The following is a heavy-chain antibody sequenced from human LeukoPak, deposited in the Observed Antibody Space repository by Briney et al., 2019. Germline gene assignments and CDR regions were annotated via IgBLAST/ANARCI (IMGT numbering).Heavy chain of an antibody. Sequence: PGGSLRLSCAASGFTFSRYALHWVRQAPGKGLEWVAVISFDATKAYYADAVKGRFSISRDNSNGTLFLQMNSLRENDTAVYHCARGRGATKKYWGQGTLVTVSS. D-gene: IGHD1-26*01. CDR2: ISFDATKA. J-gene: IGHJ4*02. V-gene: IGHV3-30*04. CDR3: ARGRGATKKY. CDR1: GFTFSRYA.